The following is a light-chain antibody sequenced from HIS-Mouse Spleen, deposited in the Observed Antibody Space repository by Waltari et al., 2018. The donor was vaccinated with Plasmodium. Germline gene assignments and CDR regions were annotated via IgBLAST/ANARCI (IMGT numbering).Light chain of an antibody. Sequence: SYELTQPPSVSVSPGQPARITCSGAALPTKYAYWYQQKSGQAHVLVIYEDSKRPSGIPERFSGSSSGTMATLTISGAQVEDEADYYCYSTDSSGNHRVFGGGTKLTVL. V-gene: IGLV3-10*01. CDR3: YSTDSSGNHRV. CDR1: ALPTKY. CDR2: EDS. J-gene: IGLJ3*02.